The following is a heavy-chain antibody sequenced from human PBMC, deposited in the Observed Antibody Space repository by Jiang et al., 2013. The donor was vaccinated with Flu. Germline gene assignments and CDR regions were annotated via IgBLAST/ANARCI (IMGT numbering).Heavy chain of an antibody. CDR3: TRSSVRLVDYYYYMDV. J-gene: IGHJ6*03. V-gene: IGHV1-69*06. CDR1: GETLTSYG. Sequence: VQLVESGTEMKKPGSSVKVSCRASGETLTSYGISWVRQAPGQGLEWMGGIIPIFGTSNFAQKFQDRVTITADKSTSTAYMELSSLRSDDTAVYFCTRSSVRLVDYYYYMDVWGKGPRSPSP. D-gene: IGHD3-9*01. CDR2: IIPIFGTS.